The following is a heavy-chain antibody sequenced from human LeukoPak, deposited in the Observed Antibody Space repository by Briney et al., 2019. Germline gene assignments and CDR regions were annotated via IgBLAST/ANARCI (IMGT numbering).Heavy chain of an antibody. CDR2: FDPEDGET. CDR3: ATDLRYSSSWDAWVP. J-gene: IGHJ5*02. D-gene: IGHD6-13*01. V-gene: IGHV1-24*01. Sequence: ASVKVSCKVSGYTLTELSMHWVRQAPGKGLEWMGGFDPEDGETIYAQKFQGRVTMTEDTSTDTAYMELGSLRSEDTAVYYCATDLRYSSSWDAWVPWGQGTLVTVSS. CDR1: GYTLTELS.